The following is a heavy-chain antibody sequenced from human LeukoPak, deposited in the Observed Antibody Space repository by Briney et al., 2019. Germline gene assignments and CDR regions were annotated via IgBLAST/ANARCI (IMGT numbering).Heavy chain of an antibody. CDR2: INSDGSST. V-gene: IGHV3-74*01. D-gene: IGHD1-14*01. CDR3: ARKKPNYYYYGMDV. Sequence: PGGSLRLSCAASGFTFSSYWMHWVRQAPGKGLVWVSRINSDGSSTSYADSVKGRFTISRDNAKNTLYLQMNSLRAEDAAVYYCARKKPNYYYYGMDVWGQGTTVTVSS. CDR1: GFTFSSYW. J-gene: IGHJ6*02.